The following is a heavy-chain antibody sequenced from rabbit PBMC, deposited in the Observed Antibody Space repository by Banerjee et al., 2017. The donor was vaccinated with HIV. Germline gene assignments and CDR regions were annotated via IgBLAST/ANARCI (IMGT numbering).Heavy chain of an antibody. CDR2: IYAGSNGST. V-gene: IGHV1S45*01. CDR3: ARDLAGVIGWNFGL. Sequence: QEQLEESGGDLVKPGASLTLTCTASGFSFSSSYYMCWVRQAPGKGLEWIACIYAGSNGSTYYASWAKGRFTISKTSSTTVTLQMTSLTAADTATYFCARDLAGVIGWNFGLWGPGTLVTVS. J-gene: IGHJ6*01. CDR1: GFSFSSSYY. D-gene: IGHD4-1*01.